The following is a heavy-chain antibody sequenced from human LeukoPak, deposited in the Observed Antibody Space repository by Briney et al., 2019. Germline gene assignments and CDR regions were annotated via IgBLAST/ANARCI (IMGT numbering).Heavy chain of an antibody. D-gene: IGHD3-10*01. CDR3: ARDRGDNYYYYYYMGV. CDR2: ISTSSNTI. J-gene: IGHJ6*03. Sequence: GGSLRLSCAASGFTFSTYSMNWVRQAPGKGLEWLSYISTSSNTIYYADSIKGRFTISRDNARNSLYLQMSSLRAEDTAVYFCARDRGDNYYYYYYMGVWGKGTTVTVSS. V-gene: IGHV3-48*01. CDR1: GFTFSTYS.